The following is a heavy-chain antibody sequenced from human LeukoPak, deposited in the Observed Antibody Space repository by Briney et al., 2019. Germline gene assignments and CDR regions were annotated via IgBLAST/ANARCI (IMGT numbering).Heavy chain of an antibody. D-gene: IGHD3-3*01. CDR2: INPNSGGT. CDR3: ARGRSEYYDFWSGYYYYYGMDV. Sequence: ASVKVSCKASGYTFTGYYMHWVRQAPGQGLEWMGWINPNSGGTNYAQKFQGRVTMTRDTFISTAYMELSRLRSDDTAVYYCARGRSEYYDFWSGYYYYYGMDVWGQGTTVTVSS. V-gene: IGHV1-2*02. CDR1: GYTFTGYY. J-gene: IGHJ6*02.